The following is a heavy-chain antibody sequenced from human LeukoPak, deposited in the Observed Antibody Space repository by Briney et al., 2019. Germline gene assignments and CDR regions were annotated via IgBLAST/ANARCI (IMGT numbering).Heavy chain of an antibody. J-gene: IGHJ4*02. V-gene: IGHV4-34*01. CDR2: INHSGST. CDR3: ATYSGSRKTFDY. Sequence: SETLSFTCAVYGGSFSGYYWSWIRQPPGKGLEWIGEINHSGSTNYNPSLKSRVTISVDTSKNQFSLKLSSVTAADTAVYYCATYSGSRKTFDYWGQGTLVTVSS. D-gene: IGHD1-26*01. CDR1: GGSFSGYY.